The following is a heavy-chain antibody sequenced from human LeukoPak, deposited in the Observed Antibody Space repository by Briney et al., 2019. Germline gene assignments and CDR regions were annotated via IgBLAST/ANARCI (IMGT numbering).Heavy chain of an antibody. Sequence: SETLSLTCSVSGGSISLSYYYWGWIRQPPGKALEWIGSVYYSGTTSYNPSLKSRVTISVDMSKNHFSLKLSSVTAADTAVYYCARDGYSGNDGLWGQGTLVTVSS. V-gene: IGHV4-39*07. CDR3: ARDGYSGNDGL. CDR1: GGSISLSYYY. J-gene: IGHJ4*02. CDR2: VYYSGTT. D-gene: IGHD5-12*01.